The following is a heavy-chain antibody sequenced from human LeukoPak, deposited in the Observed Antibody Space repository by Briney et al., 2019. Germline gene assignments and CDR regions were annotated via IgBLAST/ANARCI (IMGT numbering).Heavy chain of an antibody. CDR3: AKDITYGDFENPFDY. J-gene: IGHJ4*02. CDR2: MPGSGAYT. CDR1: GFSFITFA. D-gene: IGHD4-17*01. V-gene: IGHV3-23*01. Sequence: GGSLRLSCAASGFSFITFAMIWVRQSPGKGLEWVSAMPGSGAYTYYAGSVKGRFTISRDNAKNSLYLQMNSLRAEDTALYYCAKDITYGDFENPFDYWGQGTLVTVSS.